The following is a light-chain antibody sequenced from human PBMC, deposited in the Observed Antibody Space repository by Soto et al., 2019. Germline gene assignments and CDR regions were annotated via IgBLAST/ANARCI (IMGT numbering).Light chain of an antibody. CDR1: QSVSSY. J-gene: IGKJ2*01. CDR3: QQRSNWPPPTYP. Sequence: EIVLTQSPATLSLSPGERATLSCRASQSVSSYLAWYQQKPGQAPRLLIYDASNRATGIPARFSGSGSGTDFTLTISSLEPEDFAVYYCQQRSNWPPPTYPFGQGTKVAIK. V-gene: IGKV3-11*01. CDR2: DAS.